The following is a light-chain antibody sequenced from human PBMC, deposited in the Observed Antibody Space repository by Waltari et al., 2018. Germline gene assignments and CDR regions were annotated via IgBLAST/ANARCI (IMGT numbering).Light chain of an antibody. J-gene: IGLJ1*01. CDR2: GNS. Sequence: QSVLTQPPSVSGAPGQRVTISCTGSSSNIGAGYDVHWYQQLPGTAPKLLIYGNSNRPSGVPDGFSGSKSGTSASLAITGLQAEDEADYYCQSYDSSLSAHVFGTGTKVTVL. V-gene: IGLV1-40*01. CDR1: SSNIGAGYD. CDR3: QSYDSSLSAHV.